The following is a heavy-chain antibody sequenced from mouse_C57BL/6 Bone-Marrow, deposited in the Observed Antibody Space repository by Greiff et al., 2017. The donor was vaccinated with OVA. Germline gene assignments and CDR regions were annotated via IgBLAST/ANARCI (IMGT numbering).Heavy chain of an antibody. CDR1: GFTFTDYY. CDR3: ARSYYDYDGGLYYARDY. CDR2: IRNKANGYTT. V-gene: IGHV7-3*01. D-gene: IGHD2-4*01. Sequence: VKSVESGGGLVQPGGSLSLSCAASGFTFTDYYMSWVRQPPGKALEWLGFIRNKANGYTTEYSSPVKGRFTISIDKSKSILYLQMNALRAEDSATYYCARSYYDYDGGLYYARDYWGQGTSVTVSS. J-gene: IGHJ4*01.